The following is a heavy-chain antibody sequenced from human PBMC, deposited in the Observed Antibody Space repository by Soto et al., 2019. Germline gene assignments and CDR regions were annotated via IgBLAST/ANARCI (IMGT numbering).Heavy chain of an antibody. CDR1: GGTFSNYA. CDR2: IILGSA. CDR3: ARADYNSDYLLLYVDY. V-gene: IGHV1-69*13. D-gene: IGHD3-22*01. J-gene: IGHJ4*02. Sequence: SVKVSCKAPGGTFSNYALTWVRQAPGQGLEWMGWIILGSANHAQKFQDRLTITADGSTNISYMELTSLTSEDTARYYCARADYNSDYLLLYVDYWGQGTPVTVSS.